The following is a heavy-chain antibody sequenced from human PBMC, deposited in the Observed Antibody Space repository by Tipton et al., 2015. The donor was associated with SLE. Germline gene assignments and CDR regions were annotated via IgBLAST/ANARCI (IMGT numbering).Heavy chain of an antibody. Sequence: GSLRLSCAASGFTFSSYAMSWVRQAPGKGLEWVSAISGSGGSTYYADSVKGRFTISRDNAKNSLYLQMNSLRAEDTAVYYCARVMGPTDDAFDIWGQGTIVTVSS. D-gene: IGHD3-10*01. CDR3: ARVMGPTDDAFDI. J-gene: IGHJ3*02. CDR1: GFTFSSYA. CDR2: ISGSGGST. V-gene: IGHV3-23*01.